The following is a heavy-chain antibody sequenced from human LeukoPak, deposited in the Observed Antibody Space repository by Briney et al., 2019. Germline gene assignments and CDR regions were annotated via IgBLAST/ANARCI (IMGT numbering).Heavy chain of an antibody. CDR1: GGTFSSYA. D-gene: IGHD5-24*01. J-gene: IGHJ6*02. Sequence: ASVKVSCTASGGTFSSYAISWVRQAPGQGLEWMGGIIPIFGTANYAQKFQGRVTITADESTSTAYMELSSLRSEDTAVYYCAILGMATSTFGMDVWGQGTTVTVSS. V-gene: IGHV1-69*13. CDR2: IIPIFGTA. CDR3: AILGMATSTFGMDV.